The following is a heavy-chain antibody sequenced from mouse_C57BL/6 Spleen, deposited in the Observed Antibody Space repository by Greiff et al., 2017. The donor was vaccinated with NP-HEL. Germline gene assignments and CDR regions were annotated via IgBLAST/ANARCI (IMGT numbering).Heavy chain of an antibody. D-gene: IGHD2-1*01. V-gene: IGHV1-18*01. CDR3: ARRGYGRGDYSMDY. Sequence: EVQLQQSGPELVKPGASVKIPCKASGYTFTDYNMDWVKQSHGKSLEWIGDINPNNGGTIYNQKFKGKATLTVDKSASTAYMALRSLTSEDTAVYYCARRGYGRGDYSMDYWGQGTSVTVSS. CDR1: GYTFTDYN. J-gene: IGHJ4*01. CDR2: INPNNGGT.